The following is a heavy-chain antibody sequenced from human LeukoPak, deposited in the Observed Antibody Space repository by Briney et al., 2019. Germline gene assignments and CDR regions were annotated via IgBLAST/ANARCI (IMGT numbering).Heavy chain of an antibody. Sequence: GGSLRLSCAASGFTFSSWAMHWVRQAPGKGLEWVAVMWYDGSNKYYADSVKGRFTISRDNSKNTLYLQMNSLRAEDTAVYYCAKELAAAGTDPLDYWGQGTLVTVSS. V-gene: IGHV3-30*02. J-gene: IGHJ4*02. D-gene: IGHD6-13*01. CDR3: AKELAAAGTDPLDY. CDR1: GFTFSSWA. CDR2: MWYDGSNK.